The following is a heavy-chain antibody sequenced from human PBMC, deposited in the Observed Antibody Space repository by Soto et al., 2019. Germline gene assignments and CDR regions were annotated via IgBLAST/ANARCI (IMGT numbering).Heavy chain of an antibody. D-gene: IGHD3-22*01. V-gene: IGHV3-30*18. Sequence: QVQLVESGGGVGQPGRSLRLSCAASGFTFSSYGMHWVRQAPGKGLEWVAVISYDGSNKYYADSVKGRFTISRDNSKNTLYLQMNSLRAEDTAVYYCAKGPDYYDSSGYYPLDYWGQGTLVTVSS. CDR2: ISYDGSNK. J-gene: IGHJ4*02. CDR1: GFTFSSYG. CDR3: AKGPDYYDSSGYYPLDY.